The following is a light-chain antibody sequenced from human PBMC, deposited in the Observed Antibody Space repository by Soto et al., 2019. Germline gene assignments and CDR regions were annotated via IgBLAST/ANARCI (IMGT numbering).Light chain of an antibody. Sequence: EILLTQSPGTLSLSPGERATLSCRASQSLKRRYLAWYQQKPGQAPRLLIYDASRRAADIPDRFSGSGSGTYFTHTITRLEPEDFLMYYCQQYEISPPITFGQGIRLEI. CDR3: QQYEISPPIT. CDR2: DAS. V-gene: IGKV3-20*01. J-gene: IGKJ5*01. CDR1: QSLKRRY.